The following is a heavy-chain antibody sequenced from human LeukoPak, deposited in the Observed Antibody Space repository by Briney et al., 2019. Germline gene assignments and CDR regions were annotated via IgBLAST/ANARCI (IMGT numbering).Heavy chain of an antibody. CDR2: IWYDGSNK. CDR3: ASLEWLSFPDY. V-gene: IGHV3-33*01. D-gene: IGHD3-3*01. Sequence: GGSLRLSCAASGFTFSSYGMHWVRQAPGKGLEWVAVIWYDGSNKYYADSVKGRFTISRDNSKNTLYLQMNSLRAEDTAVYYCASLEWLSFPDYWGQGTLVTVSS. CDR1: GFTFSSYG. J-gene: IGHJ4*02.